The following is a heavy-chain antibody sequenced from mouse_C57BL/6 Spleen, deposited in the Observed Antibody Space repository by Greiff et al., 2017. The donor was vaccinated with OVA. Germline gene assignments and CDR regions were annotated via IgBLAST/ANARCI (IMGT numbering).Heavy chain of an antibody. CDR2: IRNKANGYTT. D-gene: IGHD1-1*01. CDR3: ARYREGYYYGSSYDY. Sequence: EVQGVESGGGLVQPGGSLSLSCAASGFTFTDYYMSWVRQPPGKALEWLGFIRNKANGYTTEYSASVKGRFTISSDNSQSILYLQMNALRAEDSATYYCARYREGYYYGSSYDYWGQGTTLTVSS. CDR1: GFTFTDYY. J-gene: IGHJ2*01. V-gene: IGHV7-3*01.